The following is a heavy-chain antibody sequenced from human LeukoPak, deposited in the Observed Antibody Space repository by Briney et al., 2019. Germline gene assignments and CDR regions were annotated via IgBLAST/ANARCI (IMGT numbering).Heavy chain of an antibody. CDR1: GYTLTELS. Sequence: ASVKVSCKVAGYTLTELSMHWVRQAPGKGLEWMGGFDPEDGETIYAQKFQGRVTMTEDTSTDTAYMELSCLRSEDTAVYYCATADSSGYYRWWFDPWGRGTLVTVSS. CDR2: FDPEDGET. CDR3: ATADSSGYYRWWFDP. V-gene: IGHV1-24*01. J-gene: IGHJ5*02. D-gene: IGHD3-22*01.